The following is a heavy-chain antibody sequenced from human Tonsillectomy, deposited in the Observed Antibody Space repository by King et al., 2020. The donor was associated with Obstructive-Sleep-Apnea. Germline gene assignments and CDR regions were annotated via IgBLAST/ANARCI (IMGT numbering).Heavy chain of an antibody. Sequence: VQLVESGAEVKEPGESLEISCKGSGYTFTTYWIGWVRQMPGKGLEWMGFIYPRDSDTSYSPSFQGQVTISGDKSLSTAYLQWSSLKASYTAMYYCARGYDRNYFDYWGQGTLVTVSS. J-gene: IGHJ4*02. CDR1: GYTFTTYW. V-gene: IGHV5-51*01. CDR2: IYPRDSDT. D-gene: IGHD5-12*01. CDR3: ARGYDRNYFDY.